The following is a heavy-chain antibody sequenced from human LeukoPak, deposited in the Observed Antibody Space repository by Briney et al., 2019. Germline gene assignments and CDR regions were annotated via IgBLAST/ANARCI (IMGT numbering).Heavy chain of an antibody. CDR3: ARVLHYYDSSGYYPSDAFDI. J-gene: IGHJ3*02. CDR2: ISYDGSNK. D-gene: IGHD3-22*01. V-gene: IGHV3-30-3*01. CDR1: GFTFSSYA. Sequence: GGSLRLSCAASGFTFSSYAMHWVRQAPGKGLEWVAVISYDGSNKYYADSVKGRFTISRDNSKNTLYLQMNSLRAEDTAVYYCARVLHYYDSSGYYPSDAFDIWGQGTMVTVSS.